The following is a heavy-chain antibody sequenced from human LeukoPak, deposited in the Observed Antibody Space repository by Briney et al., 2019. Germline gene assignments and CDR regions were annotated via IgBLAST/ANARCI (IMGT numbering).Heavy chain of an antibody. Sequence: SETLSLTCTVSGGSISSYYWSWIRQPPGKGLEWIGYIYYSGSTNYNPSLKSRVTISVDTSKNRFSLKLSSVTAADTAVYYCARVVWNYWFDPWGQGTLVTVSS. CDR2: IYYSGST. D-gene: IGHD1-7*01. J-gene: IGHJ5*02. CDR3: ARVVWNYWFDP. CDR1: GGSISSYY. V-gene: IGHV4-59*01.